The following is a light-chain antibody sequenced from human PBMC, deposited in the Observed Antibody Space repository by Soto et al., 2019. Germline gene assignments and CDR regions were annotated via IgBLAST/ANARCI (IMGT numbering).Light chain of an antibody. CDR3: QSYDSSLSGYV. J-gene: IGLJ1*01. CDR1: SSNIGAGYD. Sequence: QLVLTQPPSVPGAPGQRVTISCTGSSSNIGAGYDVHWYQQLPGTAPKLLIYGNSNRPSGVPDRFSGSKSGTSASLAITGLQAEDEADYYCQSYDSSLSGYVFGTGTKLTVL. V-gene: IGLV1-40*01. CDR2: GNS.